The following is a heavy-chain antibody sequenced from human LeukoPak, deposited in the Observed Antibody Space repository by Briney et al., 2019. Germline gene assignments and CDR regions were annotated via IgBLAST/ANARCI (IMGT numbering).Heavy chain of an antibody. D-gene: IGHD3-22*01. CDR3: VTMIDWFDP. V-gene: IGHV4-30-2*01. CDR1: GGSISSGGYY. Sequence: SETLSLTCTVSGGSISSGGYYWSWIRQPPGKGLEWIGYIYHSGSTYYNPSLKTRVTMSVDRSKSQFSLKLSSVTAADTAVYYRVTMIDWFDPWGQGTLVTVSS. J-gene: IGHJ5*02. CDR2: IYHSGST.